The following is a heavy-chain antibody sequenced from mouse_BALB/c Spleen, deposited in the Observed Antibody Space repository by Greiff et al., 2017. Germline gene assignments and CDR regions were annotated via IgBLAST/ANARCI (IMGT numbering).Heavy chain of an antibody. J-gene: IGHJ3*01. CDR3: VREWFAY. CDR2: IWTGGGT. Sequence: VQLVESGPGLVAPSQSLSITCTVSGFSLTSYDISWIRQPPGKGLEWLGVIWTGGGTNYNSAFMSRLSISKDNSKSQVFLKMNSLQTDDTAIYYCVREWFAYWGQGTLVTVSA. CDR1: GFSLTSYD. V-gene: IGHV2-9-2*01.